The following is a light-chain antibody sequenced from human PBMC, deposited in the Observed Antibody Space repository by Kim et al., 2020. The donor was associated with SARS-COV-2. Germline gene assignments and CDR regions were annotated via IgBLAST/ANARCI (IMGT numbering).Light chain of an antibody. CDR3: QQRSNWS. Sequence: ETVLTQSPATLSLSPGERATLSCRASQSLSNYLAWYQQKPGQAPRLLIYDASNRATGIPTRFSGSGSGTDFTLTISSLEPEDFAVYYCQQRSNWSFGGGTKVDIK. CDR1: QSLSNY. J-gene: IGKJ4*01. V-gene: IGKV3-11*01. CDR2: DAS.